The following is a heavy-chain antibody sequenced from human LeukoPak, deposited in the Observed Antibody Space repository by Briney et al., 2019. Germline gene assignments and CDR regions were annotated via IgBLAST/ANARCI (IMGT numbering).Heavy chain of an antibody. CDR3: ARRHFDWLLSPDAFDI. CDR2: IYHSGST. J-gene: IGHJ3*02. D-gene: IGHD3-9*01. CDR1: GYSISSGYY. Sequence: SETLSLTCTVSGYSISSGYYWGWIRQPPGKGLEWIGSIYHSGSTYYNPSLKSRVTISVDTSKNQFSLKLSSVTAADTAVYYCARRHFDWLLSPDAFDIWGQGTMVTVSS. V-gene: IGHV4-38-2*02.